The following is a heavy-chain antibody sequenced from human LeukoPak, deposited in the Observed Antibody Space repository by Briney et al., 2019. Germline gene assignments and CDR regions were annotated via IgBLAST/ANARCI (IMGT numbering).Heavy chain of an antibody. D-gene: IGHD3-10*01. CDR1: GYNFINYG. CDR2: ISAYNNKT. CDR3: AREDKRITMVRGMDL. V-gene: IGHV1-18*01. J-gene: IGHJ5*02. Sequence: ASVKASCKASGYNFINYGVSWVRQAPGQGLEWMGWISAYNNKTNYAQRVQDRVTLTTDTSTSTAYMELRGLRSDDTAVYYCAREDKRITMVRGMDLWGQGTLVTVSS.